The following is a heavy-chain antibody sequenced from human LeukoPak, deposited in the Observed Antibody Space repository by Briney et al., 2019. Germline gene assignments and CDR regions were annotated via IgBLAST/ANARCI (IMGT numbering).Heavy chain of an antibody. J-gene: IGHJ4*02. D-gene: IGHD3-10*01. Sequence: GGSLRLSCAASGFTFSNYWMAWVRQAPGKGLEWVANIKQDESEKYYVDSVKGRFTISRDNAKNSLYLQMNSLKADDTAVYYCARKEGVIDYWGQGTLVTVSS. CDR1: GFTFSNYW. V-gene: IGHV3-7*01. CDR2: IKQDESEK. CDR3: ARKEGVIDY.